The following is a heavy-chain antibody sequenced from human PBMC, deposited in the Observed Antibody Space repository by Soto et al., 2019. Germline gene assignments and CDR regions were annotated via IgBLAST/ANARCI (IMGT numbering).Heavy chain of an antibody. J-gene: IGHJ6*02. CDR1: GFTFSSYG. CDR2: ISYDGSNK. V-gene: IGHV3-30*18. CDR3: AKSVDYYYGMYV. Sequence: QVQLVESGGGVVQPGRSLRLSCAASGFTFSSYGMHWVRQAPGKGLEWVAVISYDGSNKYYADSVKGRFTISRDNSKNTLYLQMNSLRAEDTAVYYCAKSVDYYYGMYVWGQRTTVTVSS.